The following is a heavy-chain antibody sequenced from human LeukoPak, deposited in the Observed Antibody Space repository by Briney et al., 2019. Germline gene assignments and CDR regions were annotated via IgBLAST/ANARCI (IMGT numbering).Heavy chain of an antibody. D-gene: IGHD6-13*01. CDR3: ARDERRSIAAAVRYMDV. CDR1: GYTFTSYG. J-gene: IGHJ6*03. V-gene: IGHV1-18*01. CDR2: ISAYNGNT. Sequence: AASVKVSCKASGYTFTSYGFSWVRQAPGQGLEWMGWISAYNGNTTYAQNLQGRVTMTRDTSISTAYMELSRLRSDDTAVYYCARDERRSIAAAVRYMDVWGKGTTVTVSS.